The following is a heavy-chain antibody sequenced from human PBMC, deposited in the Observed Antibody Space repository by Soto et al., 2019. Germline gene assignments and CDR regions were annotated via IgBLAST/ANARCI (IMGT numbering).Heavy chain of an antibody. CDR1: GGSFCVYY. CDR3: ARGRRTYGRGWFDP. V-gene: IGHV4-34*01. D-gene: IGHD4-17*01. CDR2: INHSGST. Sequence: PSETLSLTCAVYGGSFCVYYWSWIRQPPGKGQEWIGEINHSGSTNYNPSLKRRVTISVDTSKNQFSLKLSSVTAADTAVYYCARGRRTYGRGWFDPWGQGTLGTVSS. J-gene: IGHJ5*02.